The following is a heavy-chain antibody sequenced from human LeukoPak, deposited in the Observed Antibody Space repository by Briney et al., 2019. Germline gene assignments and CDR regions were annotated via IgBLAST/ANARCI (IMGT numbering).Heavy chain of an antibody. CDR2: IYHGGST. CDR1: GGSISTTDW. CDR3: ARDGAATVAGYAFDI. Sequence: PSETLSLTCAVSGGSISTTDWWSWVRQPPGKGLKWIGQIYHGGSTNYNPSLKSRVTISVDKSKNQFSLKLISLTAADTAVYYCARDGAATVAGYAFDIWGQGTMVTVSS. D-gene: IGHD6-19*01. J-gene: IGHJ3*02. V-gene: IGHV4-4*02.